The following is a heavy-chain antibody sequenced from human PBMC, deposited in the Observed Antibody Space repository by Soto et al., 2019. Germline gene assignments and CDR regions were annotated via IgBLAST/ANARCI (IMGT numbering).Heavy chain of an antibody. CDR3: ARNDFWSRQNWFDP. CDR2: INAGNAT. CDR1: GYTFTSYA. J-gene: IGHJ5*02. D-gene: IGHD3-3*01. Sequence: QVQLVQSGAEVKRPGASVKVSCKASGYTFTSYAMHWVRQAPGQRLEWMGWINAGNATKYSQKFLGRVTFTRDTSATTAYMELTSLRSEDTAVYYCARNDFWSRQNWFDPWGQGTLVTVSS. V-gene: IGHV1-3*01.